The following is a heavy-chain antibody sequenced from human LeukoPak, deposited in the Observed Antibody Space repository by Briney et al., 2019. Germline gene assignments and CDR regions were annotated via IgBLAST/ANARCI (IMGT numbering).Heavy chain of an antibody. CDR1: GFTFSSYA. J-gene: IGHJ6*02. D-gene: IGHD2-2*01. V-gene: IGHV3-30-3*01. CDR2: ISYDGSNK. Sequence: GGSLRLSCAASGFTFSSYAMHWVRQAPGKGLEGVAVISYDGSNKYYADSVKGRFTISRDNSKNTLYLQMNSLRAEDTAVYYCAIDAGYCSSTSCQVYYGMDVWGQGTTVTVSS. CDR3: AIDAGYCSSTSCQVYYGMDV.